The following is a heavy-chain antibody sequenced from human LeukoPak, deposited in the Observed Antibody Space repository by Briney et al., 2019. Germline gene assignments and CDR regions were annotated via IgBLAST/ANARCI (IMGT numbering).Heavy chain of an antibody. CDR2: IIPIFGTA. CDR3: ARDLAGAARRYFDY. Sequence: SVKVSCKASGGTFSSYAISWVRQAPGQGLEWMGGIIPIFGTANYAQKFQGRVTITADESTSTAYMELSSLRSGDTAVYYCARDLAGAARRYFDYWGQGTLVTVSS. CDR1: GGTFSSYA. V-gene: IGHV1-69*13. D-gene: IGHD6-6*01. J-gene: IGHJ4*02.